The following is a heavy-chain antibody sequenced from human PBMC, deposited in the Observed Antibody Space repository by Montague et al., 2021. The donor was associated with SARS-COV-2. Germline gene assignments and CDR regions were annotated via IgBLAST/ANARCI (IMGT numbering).Heavy chain of an antibody. CDR2: IYYSGST. Sequence: SQTLSLTCTVSGGSISSYYWSWIRQPPGKGLEWIGYIYYSGSTNYNPSLKSRVTISVDTSKNQFSLKLSSVTAADTAVYYRARFCGYVDYWGQGTLVTVSS. D-gene: IGHD2-21*01. CDR1: GGSISSYY. J-gene: IGHJ4*02. CDR3: ARFCGYVDY. V-gene: IGHV4-59*01.